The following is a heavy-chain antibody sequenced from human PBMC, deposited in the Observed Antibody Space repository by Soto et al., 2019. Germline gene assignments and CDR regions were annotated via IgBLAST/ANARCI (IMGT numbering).Heavy chain of an antibody. CDR3: ARDSGSSSVLSVRY. CDR1: GYTFTSYG. J-gene: IGHJ4*02. D-gene: IGHD6-6*01. V-gene: IGHV1-18*04. Sequence: VASVKVSCKASGYTFTSYGISWVRQAPGQGLEWMGWISAYNGNTNYAQKLQGRVTMTTDTSTSTAYMELRSLRSDDTAVYYCARDSGSSSVLSVRYWGQGTLVTVSS. CDR2: ISAYNGNT.